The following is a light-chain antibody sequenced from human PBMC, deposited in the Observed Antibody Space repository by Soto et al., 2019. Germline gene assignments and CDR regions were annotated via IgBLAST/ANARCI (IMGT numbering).Light chain of an antibody. Sequence: QSSLTQPPSASGTPGQRVTISCSGSSSNMGSNTVNWYQQLPGTAPKLLIYSNNQRPSGVPDRFSGSKSGTSASLAISGLQSEDEADYYCAAWDDSLNAHYVFGTGTKVTVL. CDR3: AAWDDSLNAHYV. J-gene: IGLJ1*01. CDR1: SSNMGSNT. V-gene: IGLV1-44*01. CDR2: SNN.